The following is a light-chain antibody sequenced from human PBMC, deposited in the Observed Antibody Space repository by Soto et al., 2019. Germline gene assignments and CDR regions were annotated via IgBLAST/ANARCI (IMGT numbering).Light chain of an antibody. J-gene: IGKJ1*01. CDR1: QSVSSSY. CDR3: QKYGTSPVT. Sequence: ESVLPQSPGTLSLSPGDRSTLSGRASQSVSSSYLAWYQQKPGQAPRLLIYGASSRATGIPDRFSGSGSGTDFTLTISRLEPGDSAVYYCQKYGTSPVTFGQGNKVVIK. V-gene: IGKV3-20*01. CDR2: GAS.